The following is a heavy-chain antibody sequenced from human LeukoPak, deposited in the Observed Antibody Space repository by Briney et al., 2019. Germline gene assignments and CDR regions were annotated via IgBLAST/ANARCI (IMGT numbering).Heavy chain of an antibody. V-gene: IGHV3-23*01. D-gene: IGHD3-22*01. CDR3: AKGPDYYDSSGYYLYYFDY. Sequence: GSLRLSCAVSGFTFSSCAMNWVRQAPGKGLEWVSAISGSGVNTDHADSVKGRFTISRDNSKNTLYLQMNSLRAEDTAVYYCAKGPDYYDSSGYYLYYFDYWGQGTLVTVSS. CDR2: ISGSGVNT. CDR1: GFTFSSCA. J-gene: IGHJ4*02.